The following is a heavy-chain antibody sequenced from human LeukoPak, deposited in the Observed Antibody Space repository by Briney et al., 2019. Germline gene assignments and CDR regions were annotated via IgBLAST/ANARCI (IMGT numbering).Heavy chain of an antibody. CDR1: GGSISNYY. CDR3: ARNLAAADTGFDY. J-gene: IGHJ4*02. V-gene: IGHV4-4*07. CDR2: IYTSGST. D-gene: IGHD6-13*01. Sequence: SETLSLTCTVSGGSISNYYWSWIRQPAGKGLEWIGCIYTSGSTSYNPSLKSRVTMSVDTSKNHFSLKLNSVTAADTAVYYCARNLAAADTGFDYWGQGTLVTVSS.